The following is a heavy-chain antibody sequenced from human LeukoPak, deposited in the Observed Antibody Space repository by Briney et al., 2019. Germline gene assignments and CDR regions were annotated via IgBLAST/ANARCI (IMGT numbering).Heavy chain of an antibody. V-gene: IGHV3-48*03. D-gene: IGHD3-3*01. Sequence: GGSLRLSCAASGFTFSSYEMNWVRQAPGKGLEWVSYISSSGSTIYYADSVKGRFTISRDNAKNSLYLQMNSLRAEDTAVYYCASLDDFWSGYTNWGQGTLVTVSS. J-gene: IGHJ4*02. CDR2: ISSSGSTI. CDR3: ASLDDFWSGYTN. CDR1: GFTFSSYE.